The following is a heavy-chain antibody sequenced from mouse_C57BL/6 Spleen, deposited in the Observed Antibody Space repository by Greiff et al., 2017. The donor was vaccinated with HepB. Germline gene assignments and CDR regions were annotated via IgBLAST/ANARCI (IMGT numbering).Heavy chain of an antibody. CDR3: ARWGNSGD. D-gene: IGHD3-2*02. V-gene: IGHV1-50*01. CDR1: GYTFTSYW. J-gene: IGHJ4*01. Sequence: QVQLQQPGAELVKPGASVKLSCKASGYTFTSYWMQWVKQRPGQGLEWIGEIDPSDSYTNYNQKFKGKATLTVDTSSSTAYMQLSSLTSEDSAVYYCARWGNSGDWGQGTSVTVAS. CDR2: IDPSDSYT.